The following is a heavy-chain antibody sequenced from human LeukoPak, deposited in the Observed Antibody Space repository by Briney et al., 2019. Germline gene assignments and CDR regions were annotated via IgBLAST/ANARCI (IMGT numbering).Heavy chain of an antibody. V-gene: IGHV3-43*02. CDR2: ISGDGLIK. J-gene: IGHJ4*02. CDR3: AKDTPFSGRVFAS. D-gene: IGHD5-12*01. Sequence: GGSLRLSCAGSGFTFENYGIHWFRQGPGKGLDWVSLISGDGLIKHYKDSVKGRFTISRDNSKNSMYLQMSSLRPEDTALYYCAKDTPFSGRVFASWGQGTPVTVSS. CDR1: GFTFENYG.